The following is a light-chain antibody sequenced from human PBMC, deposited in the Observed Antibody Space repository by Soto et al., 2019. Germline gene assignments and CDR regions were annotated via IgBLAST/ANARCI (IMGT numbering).Light chain of an antibody. V-gene: IGKV1-6*01. J-gene: IGKJ1*01. CDR1: QGIRND. Sequence: AIQMTQSPSSLSASVGDRVSITCRASQGIRNDLGWYQVKAGKAPKLLIYAASSLQSGVPPTFSGSGSGTEVTLTISSLQPEEFATYYCLQYYHYPWKFSQGTTVEIK. CDR2: AAS. CDR3: LQYYHYPWK.